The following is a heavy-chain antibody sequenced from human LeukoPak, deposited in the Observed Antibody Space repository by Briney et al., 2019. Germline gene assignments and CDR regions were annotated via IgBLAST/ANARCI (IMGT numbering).Heavy chain of an antibody. D-gene: IGHD3-22*01. CDR2: ISAYNGNT. CDR3: ARCYDSSGYYTYYYYYYMDV. V-gene: IGHV1-18*01. CDR1: GYTFTSYG. Sequence: ASVKVSCKASGYTFTSYGISWVRQAPGQGLEWMGWISAYNGNTNYAQKLQGRVTMTTDTSTSTAYMELRSLRSDDTAVYYCARCYDSSGYYTYYYYYYMDVWGKGTTVTISS. J-gene: IGHJ6*03.